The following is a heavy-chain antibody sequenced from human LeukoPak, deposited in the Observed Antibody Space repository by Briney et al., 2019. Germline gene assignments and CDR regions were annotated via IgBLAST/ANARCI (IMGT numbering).Heavy chain of an antibody. CDR3: ARGTPYCSSASCYNY. Sequence: ASVKVSCKASGYTFTSYYMHWVRQAAGQGLEWMGWMNPSSANTGHAQKFQGRVTMTRNTSISTAYMELSSLTTEDTAVYYCARGTPYCSSASCYNYWGQGTLVTVSS. D-gene: IGHD2-2*02. J-gene: IGHJ4*02. CDR2: MNPSSANT. CDR1: GYTFTSYY. V-gene: IGHV1-8*02.